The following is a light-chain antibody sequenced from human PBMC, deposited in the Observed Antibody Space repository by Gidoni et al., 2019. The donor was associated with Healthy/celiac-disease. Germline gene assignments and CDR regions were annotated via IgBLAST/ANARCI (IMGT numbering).Light chain of an antibody. CDR1: SNDVGGYNY. Sequence: QSALTQPASVSGSPGQSITISCTGTSNDVGGYNYVSWYQQHPGKAPKLMIDDVSIRPSGVSNRCSGSKSGNTASLTSSGLQPEDEADYYGSSYTSSSTLGVFGTGTKVT. J-gene: IGLJ1*01. CDR3: SSYTSSSTLGV. CDR2: DVS. V-gene: IGLV2-14*03.